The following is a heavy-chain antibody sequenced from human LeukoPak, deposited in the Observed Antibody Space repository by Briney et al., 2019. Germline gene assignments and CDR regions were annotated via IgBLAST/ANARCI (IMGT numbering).Heavy chain of an antibody. CDR2: INPDSGGT. Sequence: ASVKVSCKASGGTFSSYAISWVRQAPGQGLEWMGWINPDSGGTNYAQKFQGRVTMTRDTSISTAYMEVGRLRSDDTAVYYCAREGSGWYGNFDYWGQGTLVTVSS. D-gene: IGHD6-19*01. J-gene: IGHJ4*02. CDR1: GGTFSSYA. CDR3: AREGSGWYGNFDY. V-gene: IGHV1-2*02.